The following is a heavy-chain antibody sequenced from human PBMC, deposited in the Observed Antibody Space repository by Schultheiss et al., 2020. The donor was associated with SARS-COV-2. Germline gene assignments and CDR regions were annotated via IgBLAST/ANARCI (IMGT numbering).Heavy chain of an antibody. CDR2: INHSGST. CDR3: ARVRSYCSSTSCYKYKKNERLFDP. J-gene: IGHJ5*02. V-gene: IGHV4-34*01. CDR1: GGSISSYY. Sequence: SQTLSLTCTVSGGSISSYYWSWIRQPPGKGLEWIGEINHSGSTNYNPSLKSRVTISVDTSKNQFSLKLSSVTAADTAVYYCARVRSYCSSTSCYKYKKNERLFDPWGQGTLVTVSP. D-gene: IGHD2-2*02.